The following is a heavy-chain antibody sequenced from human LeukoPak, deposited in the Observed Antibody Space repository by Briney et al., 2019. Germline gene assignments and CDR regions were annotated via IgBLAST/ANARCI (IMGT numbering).Heavy chain of an antibody. Sequence: EASVKVSCKASGYTFTGYYMHWVRQAPGQGLEWMGWINPNSGGTNYAQKFQGRVTMTRDTSISTAYMELSRLRSDDTAVYYCARMPLSSSSSYYYYYYMDVWGKGTTVTISS. D-gene: IGHD6-13*01. CDR1: GYTFTGYY. CDR3: ARMPLSSSSSYYYYYYMDV. V-gene: IGHV1-2*02. CDR2: INPNSGGT. J-gene: IGHJ6*03.